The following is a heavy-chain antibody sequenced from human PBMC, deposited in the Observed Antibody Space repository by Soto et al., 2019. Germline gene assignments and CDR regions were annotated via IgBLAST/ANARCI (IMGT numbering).Heavy chain of an antibody. CDR1: GDSFTSFA. CDR3: AAGSFLGPWQY. CDR2: FSTYNGNT. D-gene: IGHD1-26*01. V-gene: IGHV1-18*01. J-gene: IGHJ4*02. Sequence: QVQLVQSGVEVKKPGASVKVSCKVSGDSFTSFAISWVRQAPGQGLEWMGWFSTYNGNTNYGPKVQGRVTLTTDTSTSTAYMDLRRLRSDDTAVYYCAAGSFLGPWQYWGQGTLVTVSS.